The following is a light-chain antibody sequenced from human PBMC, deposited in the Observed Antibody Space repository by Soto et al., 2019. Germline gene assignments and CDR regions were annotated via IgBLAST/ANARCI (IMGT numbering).Light chain of an antibody. CDR3: SSYTSSSTLVV. J-gene: IGLJ2*01. V-gene: IGLV2-14*01. Sequence: QSALTQPASVSGSPGQSITISCTGTSSDVGGYNYVSWYQQHPGKAPKLMIYDVSNRPSGVSNRFSGSKSGNTASLPIPGLQAEDEADYYCSSYTSSSTLVVFGGGTKVTVL. CDR2: DVS. CDR1: SSDVGGYNY.